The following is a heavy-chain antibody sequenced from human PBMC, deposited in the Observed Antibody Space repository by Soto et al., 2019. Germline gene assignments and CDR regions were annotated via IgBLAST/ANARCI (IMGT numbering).Heavy chain of an antibody. D-gene: IGHD6-13*01. Sequence: QVQLVQSGAEVKKPGASVKVSCKASGYTFTSYGISWVRHAPGQVLEWMGWISAYNGKTNYAHKLQGRVTMTTDTSTSTASMELTSLRSDDTPVYYCARKSSSRCHDYCAQGTLVTVSS. CDR1: GYTFTSYG. V-gene: IGHV1-18*01. CDR2: ISAYNGKT. CDR3: ARKSSSRCHDY. J-gene: IGHJ4*02.